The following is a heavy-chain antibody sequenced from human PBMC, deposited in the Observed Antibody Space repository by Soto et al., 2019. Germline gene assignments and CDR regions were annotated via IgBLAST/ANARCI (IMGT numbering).Heavy chain of an antibody. CDR2: IYYSGST. J-gene: IGHJ4*02. D-gene: IGHD1-26*01. CDR3: XXTPLL. Sequence: QVQLQESGPGLVKPSQTLSLTCTVSGGSISSGGYYWSWIRQHPGKGLEWIGYIYYSGSTYYNPSLKSRVTISVDTSKNQFSXKLXSVXAAXXXXXXXXXTPLLWGQGTLVTVSS. CDR1: GGSISSGGYY. V-gene: IGHV4-31*03.